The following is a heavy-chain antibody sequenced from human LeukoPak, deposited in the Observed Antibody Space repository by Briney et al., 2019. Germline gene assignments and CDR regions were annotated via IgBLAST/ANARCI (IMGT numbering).Heavy chain of an antibody. CDR3: ARHYNYYDSSGYRYYYYYMDV. CDR2: IYPGDSDT. V-gene: IGHV5-51*01. J-gene: IGHJ6*03. Sequence: GESLKISCKGSGYSFTSYWIGWVRQMPGKGLEWMGIIYPGDSDTRYGPSFQGQVTISADKSISTAYLQWSSMKASDTAMYYCARHYNYYDSSGYRYYYYYMDVWGKGTTVTVSS. CDR1: GYSFTSYW. D-gene: IGHD3-22*01.